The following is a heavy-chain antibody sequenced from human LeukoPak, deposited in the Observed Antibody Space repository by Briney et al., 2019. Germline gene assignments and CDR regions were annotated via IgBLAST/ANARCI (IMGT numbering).Heavy chain of an antibody. Sequence: SQTPSLTCAISGDSVSSNSAAWNWIRQSPSRGLEWLGRTYYRSKWNNDYAVSVKSRITINPDTSKNQFSLQLNSVTPEDTAVYYCARGWYSSSWYWFDPWGQGTLVTVSS. D-gene: IGHD6-13*01. CDR1: GDSVSSNSAA. J-gene: IGHJ5*02. CDR2: TYYRSKWNN. V-gene: IGHV6-1*01. CDR3: ARGWYSSSWYWFDP.